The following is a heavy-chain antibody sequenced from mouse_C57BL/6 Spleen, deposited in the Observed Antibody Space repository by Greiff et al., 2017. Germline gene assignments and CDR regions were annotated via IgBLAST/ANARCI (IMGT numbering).Heavy chain of an antibody. D-gene: IGHD1-2*01. V-gene: IGHV1-54*01. CDR2: INPGSGGT. J-gene: IGHJ4*01. Sequence: QVQLQQSGAELVRPGTSVKVSCKASGYAFTNYLIEWVKQRPGQGLEWIGVINPGSGGTNYNEKFKGKATLTAGKSSSTAYMQLSSLTSEDSAVYFCARSEYYGTYAMDYWGQGTSVTVSS. CDR1: GYAFTNYL. CDR3: ARSEYYGTYAMDY.